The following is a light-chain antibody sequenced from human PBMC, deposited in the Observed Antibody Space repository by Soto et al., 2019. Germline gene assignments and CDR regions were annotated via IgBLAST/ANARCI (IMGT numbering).Light chain of an antibody. CDR1: DSDVGGFNY. CDR2: DVS. CDR3: SSYTAYTTYV. V-gene: IGLV2-14*03. Sequence: QSALTQPASVSGAPGQSITISCTGTDSDVGGFNYVSWYQQYPGKAPKLMIYDVSDRPSGVSNRFSGSKSGNTASLTISGLQAEDEADYYCSSYTAYTTYVFGTGTQVTVL. J-gene: IGLJ1*01.